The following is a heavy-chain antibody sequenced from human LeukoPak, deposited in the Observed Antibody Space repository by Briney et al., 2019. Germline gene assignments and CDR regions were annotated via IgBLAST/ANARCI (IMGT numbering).Heavy chain of an antibody. Sequence: SETLSLTCTVSGGSISSSSYYWGWIRQPPGKGLEWIGSIYYSGSTYYNPSLKSRVTISVDTSKNQFSLKLSSVTAADTAVYYCARRGLDSSSRKARYFDYWGQGTLVTVSS. D-gene: IGHD6-6*01. CDR3: ARRGLDSSSRKARYFDY. J-gene: IGHJ4*02. CDR1: GGSISSSSYY. V-gene: IGHV4-39*07. CDR2: IYYSGST.